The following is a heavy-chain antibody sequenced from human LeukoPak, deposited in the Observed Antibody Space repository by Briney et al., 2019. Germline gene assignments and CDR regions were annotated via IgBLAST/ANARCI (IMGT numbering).Heavy chain of an antibody. V-gene: IGHV3-23*01. CDR1: GFTFSNYA. J-gene: IGHJ4*02. CDR2: TSDSGGST. Sequence: GGSRRLSCAASGFTFSNYAMSWVRLAPGKGLDWVSLTSDSGGSTYYADSVKGRFTISRDNSKNTLYLQMNSLRAEDTAVYYCAKGGGSRNFDYWGQGTLVAVSS. D-gene: IGHD1-26*01. CDR3: AKGGGSRNFDY.